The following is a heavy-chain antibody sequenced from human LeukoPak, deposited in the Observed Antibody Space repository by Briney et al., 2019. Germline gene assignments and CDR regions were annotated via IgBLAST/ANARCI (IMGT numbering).Heavy chain of an antibody. D-gene: IGHD1-26*01. CDR3: VRDRELYY. CDR2: VYNSGST. V-gene: IGHV4-61*01. J-gene: IGHJ4*02. CDR1: GGSISSTTYY. Sequence: PSETLSLTCIVSGGSISSTTYYWSWIRQPPGKGLEWIGYVYNSGSTDYNPSLKSRVTISADTSKNQFSLKVNSVTASDTAVYYCVRDRELYYWGQGILVTVSS.